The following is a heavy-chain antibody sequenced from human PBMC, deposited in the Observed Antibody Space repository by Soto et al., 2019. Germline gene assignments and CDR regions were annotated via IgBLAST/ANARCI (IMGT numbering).Heavy chain of an antibody. V-gene: IGHV3-33*01. J-gene: IGHJ4*02. Sequence: QVQLVESGGGVVQPGRSLRLSCAASGFTFSIYGMHWVRQAPGKGLEWVAGIRYDGSNKYYADSVKGRFTISRDDSKNSLYLQMNNLRDEDTAVYYCARDLSPTGYDQAPSFDYWGQGTLVTVSS. D-gene: IGHD5-12*01. CDR3: ARDLSPTGYDQAPSFDY. CDR2: IRYDGSNK. CDR1: GFTFSIYG.